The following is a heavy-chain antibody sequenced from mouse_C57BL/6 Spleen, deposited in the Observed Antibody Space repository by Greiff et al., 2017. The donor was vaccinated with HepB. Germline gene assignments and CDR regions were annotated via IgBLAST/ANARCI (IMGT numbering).Heavy chain of an antibody. CDR1: GYAFSSSW. Sequence: QVQLQQSGPELVKPGASVKISCKASGYAFSSSWMNWVKQRPGKGLEWIGRIYPGDGDTNYNGKFKGKATLTADKSSSTAYMQLSSLTSEDSAVYFCARWGTTVPRWGQGTLVTVSA. CDR3: ARWGTTVPR. J-gene: IGHJ3*01. D-gene: IGHD1-1*01. V-gene: IGHV1-82*01. CDR2: IYPGDGDT.